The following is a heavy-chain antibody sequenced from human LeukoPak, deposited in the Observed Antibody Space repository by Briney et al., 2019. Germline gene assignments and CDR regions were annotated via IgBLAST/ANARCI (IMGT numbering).Heavy chain of an antibody. Sequence: GGSLRLSCAASGFSLSGHWMDWVRQAPGKGLEWLGRIKKKTDSYTTYYAASVKGRFIISRDDSKNSVYLQMNSLKTEDTAVYYCARGRRGSYNYWGQGTLVTVSS. CDR2: IKKKTDSYTT. V-gene: IGHV3-72*01. D-gene: IGHD1-26*01. CDR3: ARGRRGSYNY. CDR1: GFSLSGHW. J-gene: IGHJ4*02.